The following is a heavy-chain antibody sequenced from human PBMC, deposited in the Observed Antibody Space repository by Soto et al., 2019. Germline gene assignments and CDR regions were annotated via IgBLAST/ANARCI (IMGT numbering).Heavy chain of an antibody. Sequence: GGSLRLSCAASGFTFSGSAMHWVRQASGKGLEWVGRIRSKANSYATAYAASVKGRFTISRDDSKNTAYLQMNSLKTEDTAVYYCTRHVTSGYSYGLEATDYYYGMDVWGQGTTVTSP. CDR2: IRSKANSYAT. CDR3: TRHVTSGYSYGLEATDYYYGMDV. CDR1: GFTFSGSA. J-gene: IGHJ6*02. D-gene: IGHD5-18*01. V-gene: IGHV3-73*01.